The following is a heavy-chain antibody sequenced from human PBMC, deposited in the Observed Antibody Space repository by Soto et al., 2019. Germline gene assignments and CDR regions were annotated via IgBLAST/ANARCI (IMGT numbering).Heavy chain of an antibody. V-gene: IGHV4-34*01. CDR3: ARGPSEFIVVGHYYGMDV. CDR2: INHTGST. CDR1: GGSFRGYY. Sequence: QAQLQQWGAGLLEPSETLSLTCAVYGGSFRGYYWTWIRQPPGKGLEWIGEINHTGSTNYHPSLKSRVTISLDTSKNQFSLKLSSVTAADTAVYFCARGPSEFIVVGHYYGMDVWGQGTTVTVSS. D-gene: IGHD2-21*01. J-gene: IGHJ6*02.